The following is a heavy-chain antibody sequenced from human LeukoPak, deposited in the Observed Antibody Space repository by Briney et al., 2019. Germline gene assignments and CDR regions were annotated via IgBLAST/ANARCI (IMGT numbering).Heavy chain of an antibody. CDR2: ISYDGSNK. V-gene: IGHV3-30*18. J-gene: IGHJ3*02. CDR3: AKGKRGDAFDI. CDR1: GFTFSSYG. D-gene: IGHD6-25*01. Sequence: GGSLRLSCAASGFTFSSYGMHWVRQAPGKGLEWVAVISYDGSNKYYADSVKGRFTISRDNSKNTLYLQMNSLRAEDTAVYYCAKGKRGDAFDIWGQGTKVTVSS.